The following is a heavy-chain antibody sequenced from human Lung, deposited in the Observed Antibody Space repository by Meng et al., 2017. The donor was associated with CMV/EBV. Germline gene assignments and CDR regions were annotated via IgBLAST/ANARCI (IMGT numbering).Heavy chain of an antibody. D-gene: IGHD4-11*01. J-gene: IGHJ4*02. V-gene: IGHV3-11*04. Sequence: GGSLRLXXAASGFTFSDYYMSWIRQDPGKGLEWVSYISSSGSTIYYADSVKGRFTVSRDNAKNSLYLQMNSLRAEDTAVYYCARERYSNYGLDYWGQGTLVTVSS. CDR2: ISSSGSTI. CDR3: ARERYSNYGLDY. CDR1: GFTFSDYY.